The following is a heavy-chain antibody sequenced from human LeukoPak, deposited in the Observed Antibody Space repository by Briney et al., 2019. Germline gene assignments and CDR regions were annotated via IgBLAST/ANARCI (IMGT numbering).Heavy chain of an antibody. CDR3: ARADYYDSSGYYSLFDY. D-gene: IGHD3-22*01. Sequence: GGSLRLSCAASGFTFSSYWMSWVRQAPGKGLEWVANIKQDGSEKYYVDSVKGRFTISRDNAKNSLYLQMNSLRAVDTAVYYCARADYYDSSGYYSLFDYWGQGTLVTVSS. V-gene: IGHV3-7*01. J-gene: IGHJ4*02. CDR1: GFTFSSYW. CDR2: IKQDGSEK.